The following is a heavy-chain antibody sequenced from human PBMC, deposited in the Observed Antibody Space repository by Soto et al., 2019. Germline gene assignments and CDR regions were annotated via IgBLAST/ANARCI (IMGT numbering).Heavy chain of an antibody. V-gene: IGHV3-15*07. CDR3: TTDGYDSSGYYLLEYY. J-gene: IGHJ4*02. D-gene: IGHD3-22*01. Sequence: PGGSLRLSCAASGFTFSNAWLNWVRQAPGKGLEWDGRIKSKTDGGTTDYAAPVKGRFTISRDDSKNTLYLQMNSLKTEDTAVYYCTTDGYDSSGYYLLEYYWGQGTLVTVSS. CDR2: IKSKTDGGTT. CDR1: GFTFSNAW.